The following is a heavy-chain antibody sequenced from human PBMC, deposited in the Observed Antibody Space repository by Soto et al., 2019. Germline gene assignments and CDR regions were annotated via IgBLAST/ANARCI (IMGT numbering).Heavy chain of an antibody. V-gene: IGHV1-69*05. D-gene: IGHD4-17*01. CDR2: IIPIFGTA. CDR3: ARGQEDKVNTYVLFDY. CDR1: GGTFSSYA. Sequence: QVQLVQSGAEVKKPGSSVKVSCKASGGTFSSYAISWVRQAPGQGLEWMGGIIPIFGTANYAQKFQGRVTITTGELTTXAYMELSGLRSEDTAVYYCARGQEDKVNTYVLFDYWGQGTLVTVSS. J-gene: IGHJ4*02.